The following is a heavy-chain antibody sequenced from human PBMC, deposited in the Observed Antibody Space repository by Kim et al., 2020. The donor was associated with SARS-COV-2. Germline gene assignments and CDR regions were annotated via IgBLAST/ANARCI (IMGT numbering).Heavy chain of an antibody. J-gene: IGHJ4*02. V-gene: IGHV3-48*02. CDR3: ARGGPVTGFDY. CDR1: GFTFRGYN. CDR2: ISASGGSA. D-gene: IGHD4-4*01. Sequence: GGSLRLSCAASGFTFRGYNMNWVRQAPGKGLEWVSYISASGGSANYSDSVKGRFIISRDNAKNSLYLQMNSLRDYDTSVYYCARGGPVTGFDYWGQGTLVTVSS.